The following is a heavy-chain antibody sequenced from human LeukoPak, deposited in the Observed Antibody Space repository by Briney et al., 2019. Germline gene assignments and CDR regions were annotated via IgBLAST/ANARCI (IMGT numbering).Heavy chain of an antibody. V-gene: IGHV3-23*01. D-gene: IGHD2-2*01. CDR2: IGFGDDSA. CDR1: GFTFNNYA. J-gene: IGHJ6*02. Sequence: GGSLRLSCAASGFTFNNYAMSWVRQAPGKGLEWVSTIGFGDDSAYYADSVKGRFTISRDNAKNTLYLQMNSLRVEDTAVYYCVRVEIGTYHGMDVWGQGTTVTVSS. CDR3: VRVEIGTYHGMDV.